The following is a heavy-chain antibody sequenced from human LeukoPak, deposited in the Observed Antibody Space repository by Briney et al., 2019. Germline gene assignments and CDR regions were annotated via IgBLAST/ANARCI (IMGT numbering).Heavy chain of an antibody. D-gene: IGHD3-3*01. J-gene: IGHJ5*02. CDR2: IYYSGST. CDR3: ARVRSVREYYDFWSGYYVDH. Sequence: TLSLTCTVSGGSISSGDYYWSWIRQPPGKGLEWIGYIYYSGSTYYNPSLKRRVTIYVDTSKNQFSLKLSSVTAADTAVYYCARVRSVREYYDFWSGYYVDHWGQGTLVTVSS. V-gene: IGHV4-30-4*08. CDR1: GGSISSGDYY.